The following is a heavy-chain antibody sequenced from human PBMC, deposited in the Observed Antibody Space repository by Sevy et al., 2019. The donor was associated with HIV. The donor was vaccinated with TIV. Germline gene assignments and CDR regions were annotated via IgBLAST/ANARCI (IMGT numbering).Heavy chain of an antibody. D-gene: IGHD7-27*01. CDR3: AKFAGDFPHFDF. CDR1: GFTFSTYS. CDR2: ISDTGTST. Sequence: GGSLRLSCAASGFTFSTYSMTWVRQAPVKGLEWVSAISDTGTSTYYTDSVEGRFTISRDNSKSTVYLHMSSLRAEDTALYYCAKFAGDFPHFDFWGQGTLVTVSS. V-gene: IGHV3-23*01. J-gene: IGHJ4*02.